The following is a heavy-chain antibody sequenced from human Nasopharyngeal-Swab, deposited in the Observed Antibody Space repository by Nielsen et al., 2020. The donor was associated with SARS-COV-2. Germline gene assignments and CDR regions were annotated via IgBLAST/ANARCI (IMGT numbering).Heavy chain of an antibody. CDR1: GFTFSSYW. J-gene: IGHJ4*02. CDR2: IKQDGSEK. CDR3: ARGRGGSYFSYFEY. D-gene: IGHD1-26*01. Sequence: GESLEISCAASGFTFSSYWMSWVRQAPGKGLEWVANIKQDGSEKYYVDSVKGRFTISRDNAKNSLYLQMNSLRAEDTAVYYCARGRGGSYFSYFEYWGQGTLVTVSS. V-gene: IGHV3-7*01.